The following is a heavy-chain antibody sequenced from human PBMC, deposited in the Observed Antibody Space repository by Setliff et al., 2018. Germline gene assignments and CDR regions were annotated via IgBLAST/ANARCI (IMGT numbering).Heavy chain of an antibody. CDR1: GYTFTNYG. Sequence: ASVKVSCKASGYTFTNYGTTWVRQAPGQGLEWMGWIRPHNGNTNYGQKYQGRVTMTTDTPTSTAYMELRSLRSDDTAVYYCARSPPNRGSGSGWYGDFWGQGTLVTVSS. V-gene: IGHV1-18*01. D-gene: IGHD6-19*01. CDR3: ARSPPNRGSGSGWYGDF. J-gene: IGHJ4*02. CDR2: IRPHNGNT.